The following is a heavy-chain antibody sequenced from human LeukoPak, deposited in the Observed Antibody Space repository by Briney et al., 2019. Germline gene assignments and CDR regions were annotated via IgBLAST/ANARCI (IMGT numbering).Heavy chain of an antibody. CDR2: ISAYNGNT. CDR3: ARLRRYFDWLPAHYYYYYYMDV. J-gene: IGHJ6*03. Sequence: GASVKVSCKASGYTFTSYGISWVRQAPGQGLEWMGWISAYNGNTNYAQKLQGRVTMTTDTSTSTAYMELSSVTAADTAVYYCARLRRYFDWLPAHYYYYYYMDVWGKGTTVTISS. D-gene: IGHD3-9*01. V-gene: IGHV1-18*01. CDR1: GYTFTSYG.